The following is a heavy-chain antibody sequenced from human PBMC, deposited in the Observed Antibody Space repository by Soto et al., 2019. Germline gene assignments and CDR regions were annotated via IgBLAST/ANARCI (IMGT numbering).Heavy chain of an antibody. Sequence: QVQLVQSGAEVKKPGASVKVSCKASGYTFTSYGISWVRQAPGQGLEWMGWISAYNGNANYAQKLQGRGTMTTETSTSTCYLELRSLRSDDTAVYYCAREDPPSVSCGQGTLVTVSA. CDR2: ISAYNGNA. D-gene: IGHD2-2*01. V-gene: IGHV1-18*01. J-gene: IGHJ4*02. CDR3: AREDPPSVS. CDR1: GYTFTSYG.